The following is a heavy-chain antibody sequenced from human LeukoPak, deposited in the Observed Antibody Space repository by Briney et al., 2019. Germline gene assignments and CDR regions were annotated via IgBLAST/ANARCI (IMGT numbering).Heavy chain of an antibody. CDR1: GFTFSSYW. J-gene: IGHJ6*03. Sequence: GGSLRLSCAASGFTFSSYWMSWVRQAPGKGLEWVANIKQDGSEKYYVDSVKGRFTISRDNAKNSLYLQMNSLRAEDTAVYYCARDTAMAYYYMDVWGKGTTVTVSS. V-gene: IGHV3-7*01. CDR2: IKQDGSEK. D-gene: IGHD5-18*01. CDR3: ARDTAMAYYYMDV.